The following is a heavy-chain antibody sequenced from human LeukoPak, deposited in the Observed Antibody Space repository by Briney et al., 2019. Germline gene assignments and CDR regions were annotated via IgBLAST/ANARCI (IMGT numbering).Heavy chain of an antibody. CDR2: ISAYNGNT. J-gene: IGHJ5*02. CDR3: ARDRGDETLGNWFDP. CDR1: GYTFTSYA. V-gene: IGHV1-2*02. Sequence: GASVKVSCKAPGYTFTSYAMNWVRQAPGQGLEWMGWISAYNGNTNYAQKFQGRVTMTRDTSISTAYMELSRLRSDDTAVYYCARDRGDETLGNWFDPWGQGTLVTVSS. D-gene: IGHD3-16*01.